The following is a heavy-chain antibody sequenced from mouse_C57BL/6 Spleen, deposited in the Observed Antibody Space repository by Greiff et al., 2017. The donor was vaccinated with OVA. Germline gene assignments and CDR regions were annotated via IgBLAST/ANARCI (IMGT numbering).Heavy chain of an antibody. V-gene: IGHV14-4*01. J-gene: IGHJ4*01. CDR3: TTGPYYGSSLYYAMDY. D-gene: IGHD1-1*01. CDR1: GFNIKDDY. CDR2: IDPENGDT. Sequence: EVQLQQSGAELVRPGASVKLSCTASGFNIKDDYMHWVKQRPEQGLEWIGWIDPENGDTEYASKFQGKATITADTSSNTAYLQLSSLTSEDTAVYYCTTGPYYGSSLYYAMDYWGQGTSVTVSS.